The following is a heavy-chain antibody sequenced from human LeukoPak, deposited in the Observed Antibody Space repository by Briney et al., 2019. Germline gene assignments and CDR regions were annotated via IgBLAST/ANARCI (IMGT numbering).Heavy chain of an antibody. D-gene: IGHD5-18*01. J-gene: IGHJ3*02. CDR2: IRYDGSNK. CDR3: AQGYSYLIGAFDI. V-gene: IGHV3-30*02. CDR1: GFTFSSYG. Sequence: GGSLRLSCAASGFTFSSYGMHWVRQAPGKGLEWVAFIRYDGSNKYYADSVKGRFTIPRDNSKNTLYLQMNSLRAEDTAVYYCAQGYSYLIGAFDIWGPGSMVTVPS.